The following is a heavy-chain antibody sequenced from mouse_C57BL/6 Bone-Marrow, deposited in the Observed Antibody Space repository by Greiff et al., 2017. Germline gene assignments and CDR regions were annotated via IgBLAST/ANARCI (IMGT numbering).Heavy chain of an antibody. Sequence: QVQLQQPGAELVRPGSSVKLSCKASGYTFTSYWMDWVKQRPGQGLEWIGNIYPSDSETHYNQKFKDKDTLTVDKSSSTAYMQLSSLTSEDSAVYYCARGYSLFDYWGQGTTLTVSS. CDR3: ARGYSLFDY. V-gene: IGHV1-61*01. J-gene: IGHJ2*01. CDR1: GYTFTSYW. D-gene: IGHD2-14*01. CDR2: IYPSDSET.